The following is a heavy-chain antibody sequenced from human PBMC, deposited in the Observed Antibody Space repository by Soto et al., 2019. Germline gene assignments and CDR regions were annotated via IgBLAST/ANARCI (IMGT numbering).Heavy chain of an antibody. J-gene: IGHJ6*02. Sequence: QITLKESGPTLVKPTQTLTVTCTFSGFSLSTSGVGVAWIRQPPGKALEWLALIYWDGDKRYSPFLKSRLTITKDTSEHQLVLTLTNVDPVDTATYYCAHKWGRGAGMDVWGQGTTVTVFS. CDR3: AHKWGRGAGMDV. V-gene: IGHV2-5*02. CDR2: IYWDGDK. D-gene: IGHD1-26*01. CDR1: GFSLSTSGVG.